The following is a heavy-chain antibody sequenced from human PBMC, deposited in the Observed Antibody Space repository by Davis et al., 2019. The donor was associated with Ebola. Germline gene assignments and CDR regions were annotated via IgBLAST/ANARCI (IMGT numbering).Heavy chain of an antibody. D-gene: IGHD5-24*01. CDR3: VRGSDAYKTGY. J-gene: IGHJ4*02. V-gene: IGHV4-59*02. CDR2: ISNGGRT. CDR1: GGSVDSDY. Sequence: GSLRLSCSVSGGSVDSDYWSWIRQSPGKGLEWIAFISNGGRTIYNPSLRGRVTISIDTSKNQFSLEVRSVTAADTAFYYCVRGSDAYKTGYWGQGTLVTVSS.